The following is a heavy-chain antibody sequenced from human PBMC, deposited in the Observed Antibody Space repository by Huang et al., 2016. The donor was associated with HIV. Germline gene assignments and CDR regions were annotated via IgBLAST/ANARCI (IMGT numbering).Heavy chain of an antibody. CDR1: GYTFTNYG. CDR3: TRGRGYTYGYSFDY. CDR2: ISAYNSNK. V-gene: IGHV1-18*01. D-gene: IGHD5-18*01. J-gene: IGHJ4*02. Sequence: QVQLVQSGAEVKKPGASVKVSCKASGYTFTNYGISWVRQASGQGLEWMGWISAYNSNKDYAQKFQGRVTMTTDTSTSTAYMELRSLRSDDTAVYYCTRGRGYTYGYSFDYWGQGTLVTVSS.